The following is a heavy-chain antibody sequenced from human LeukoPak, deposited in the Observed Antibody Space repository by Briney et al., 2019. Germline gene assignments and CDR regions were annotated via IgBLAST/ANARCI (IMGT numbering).Heavy chain of an antibody. D-gene: IGHD6-6*01. CDR1: GASITSFH. CDR3: ARKDGDY. J-gene: IGHJ4*02. CDR2: IYSSGST. Sequence: SETLSLTCTVSGASITSFHWTWIRQPAGKGLEWIGLIYSSGSTIYNPSLQSRVAMSVDMTKNQLSLKLSSVTAADTAMFYCARKDGDYWGQGTLVTVSS. V-gene: IGHV4-4*07.